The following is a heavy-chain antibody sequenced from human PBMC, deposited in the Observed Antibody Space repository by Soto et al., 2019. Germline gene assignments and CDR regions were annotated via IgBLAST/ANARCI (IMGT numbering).Heavy chain of an antibody. CDR2: IYYSGST. Sequence: SETLSLTCTVSGGSISSGDYYWSWIRQPPGKGLEWIGYIYYSGSTYYNPSLKSRVTISVDTSKNQFSLKLSSVTAADTAVYYCARDGERNDYGDYGGTPVDNWFDPWGQGTLVTVSS. V-gene: IGHV4-30-4*01. CDR3: ARDGERNDYGDYGGTPVDNWFDP. J-gene: IGHJ5*02. D-gene: IGHD4-17*01. CDR1: GGSISSGDYY.